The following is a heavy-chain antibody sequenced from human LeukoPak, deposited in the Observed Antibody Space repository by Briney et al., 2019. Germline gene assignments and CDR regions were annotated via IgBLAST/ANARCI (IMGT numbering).Heavy chain of an antibody. CDR2: INQDGSAR. V-gene: IGHV3-7*01. Sequence: GGSLRLSCAASGLTISRNWMSWVRQAPGKGLEWVANINQDGSARDYVDSVRGRFTISRDNPKNSLFLQMNSLRAEDTALYYCARHDCSSTSCSQSLDYWGRGTLVTVS. J-gene: IGHJ4*02. CDR3: ARHDCSSTSCSQSLDY. D-gene: IGHD2-2*01. CDR1: GLTISRNW.